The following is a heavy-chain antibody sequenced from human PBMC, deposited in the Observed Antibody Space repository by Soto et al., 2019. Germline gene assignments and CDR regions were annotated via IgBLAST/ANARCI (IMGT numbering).Heavy chain of an antibody. CDR1: GGSFSGYY. Sequence: QVQLQQWGAGLLKPSETLSLTCAVYGGSFSGYYWSWIRQPPGKGLEWIGEINHSGSTNYNPSLMSGVTISVDTSKNQFSLKLSSVTAADTAVYYCARGRMRVVAARGWFDRWGQGTLVTVSS. D-gene: IGHD2-15*01. CDR3: ARGRMRVVAARGWFDR. CDR2: INHSGST. V-gene: IGHV4-34*01. J-gene: IGHJ5*02.